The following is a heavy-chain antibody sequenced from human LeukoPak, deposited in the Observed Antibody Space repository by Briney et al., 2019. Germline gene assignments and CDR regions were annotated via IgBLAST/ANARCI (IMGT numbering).Heavy chain of an antibody. D-gene: IGHD7-27*01. J-gene: IGHJ4*02. Sequence: AGGSLRLSCAASGFTVSSNYMSWVRQAPGKGLEWVSAISGSGGSTYYADSVKGRFTISRDNSANTLYLQMNSLRVEDTAVYYCVKEMGTPGDYWGQGTLVTVSS. CDR1: GFTVSSNY. V-gene: IGHV3-23*01. CDR3: VKEMGTPGDY. CDR2: ISGSGGST.